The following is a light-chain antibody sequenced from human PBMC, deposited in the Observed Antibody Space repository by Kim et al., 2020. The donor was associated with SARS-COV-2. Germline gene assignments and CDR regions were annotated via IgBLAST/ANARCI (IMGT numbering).Light chain of an antibody. CDR1: TGAVTSTFY. J-gene: IGLJ3*02. Sequence: QAVVTQEPSLTVSPGGTVTLTCASSTGAVTSTFYPTWFQQRPGQAPRALIYGTTNKHSWTPARFSGSLLVGKAALTLSGVQPEDEGEYYCLLHYGAVWVFGGGTQLTVL. V-gene: IGLV7-43*01. CDR3: LLHYGAVWV. CDR2: GTT.